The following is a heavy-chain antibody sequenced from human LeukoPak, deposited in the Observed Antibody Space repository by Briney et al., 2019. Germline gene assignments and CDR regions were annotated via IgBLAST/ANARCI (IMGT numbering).Heavy chain of an antibody. J-gene: IGHJ6*02. CDR1: GFTVGSNY. V-gene: IGHV3-53*01. CDR2: IYSGGST. Sequence: GGSLRLSCAASGFTVGSNYMSWVRQAPGKGLEWVSVIYSGGSTYYADSVKGRFTISRDNSKNTLYLQMNSLRAEDTAVYYCARDRLLWFGELSSYYYYGMDVWGQGTTVTVSS. CDR3: ARDRLLWFGELSSYYYYGMDV. D-gene: IGHD3-10*01.